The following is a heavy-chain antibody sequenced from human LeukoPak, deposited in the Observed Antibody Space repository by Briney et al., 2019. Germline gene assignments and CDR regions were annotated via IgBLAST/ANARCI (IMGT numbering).Heavy chain of an antibody. J-gene: IGHJ4*02. D-gene: IGHD6-19*01. V-gene: IGHV4-39*01. CDR2: IYYSGST. Sequence: SETLSLTCTVAGGSISSSSYYWGWIRQPPGTGLEWVGNIYYSGSTYYNPSLKSRVTISVDTSKNQFSLKLTSVTAADTAVYYCARHASVSGNWPRPLDDWGQGSLVTVSS. CDR3: ARHASVSGNWPRPLDD. CDR1: GGSISSSSYY.